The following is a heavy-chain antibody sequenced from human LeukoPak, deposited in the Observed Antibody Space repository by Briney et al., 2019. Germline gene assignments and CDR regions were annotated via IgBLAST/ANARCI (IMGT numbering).Heavy chain of an antibody. CDR1: GYTFTSYA. Sequence: ASVKVSCKASGYTFTSYAMHWVRQAPGQRLEWMGWINAGNGNTKYSQKFQGRVTITRDTSASTAYMELRSLRSDDTAVYYCAREAVAAYDAFDIWGQGTMVTVSS. J-gene: IGHJ3*02. CDR3: AREAVAAYDAFDI. D-gene: IGHD6-19*01. V-gene: IGHV1-3*01. CDR2: INAGNGNT.